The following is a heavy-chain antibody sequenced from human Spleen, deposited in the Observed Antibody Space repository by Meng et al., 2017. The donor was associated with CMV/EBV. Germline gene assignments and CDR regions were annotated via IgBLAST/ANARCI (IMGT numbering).Heavy chain of an antibody. D-gene: IGHD2-21*01. CDR2: IYSGGRT. V-gene: IGHV3-66*02. Sequence: GESLKISCAASGFTVSNNYMSWVRQAPGKGLEWVSVIYSGGRTSYAESVKGRFTISRDNSKNTLYLQMDSLRHEDTAFYHCVKEGIRDEWPRDFDYWGQGLLVTVSS. CDR3: VKEGIRDEWPRDFDY. J-gene: IGHJ4*02. CDR1: GFTVSNNY.